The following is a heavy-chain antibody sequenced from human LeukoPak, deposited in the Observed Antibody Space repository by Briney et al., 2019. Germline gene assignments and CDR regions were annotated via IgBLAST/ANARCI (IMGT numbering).Heavy chain of an antibody. CDR3: ARAGFEVKSTVPNDY. CDR2: ISAYNGNT. Sequence: ASVTVSCKSSGCTFTGYYMDWVRQARGRGLEWMGCISAYNGNTNYAQKLQGRVTMTTDTSTSTAYMELRSLRSDDTAVYYSARAGFEVKSTVPNDYWGQGTLVTVSS. D-gene: IGHD4-17*01. CDR1: GCTFTGYY. V-gene: IGHV1-18*04. J-gene: IGHJ4*02.